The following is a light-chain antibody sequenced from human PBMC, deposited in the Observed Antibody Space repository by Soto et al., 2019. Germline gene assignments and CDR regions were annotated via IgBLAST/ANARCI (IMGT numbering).Light chain of an antibody. CDR1: SSKIGSNT. V-gene: IGLV1-44*01. CDR2: SNN. CDR3: AVWDDRLNGVV. J-gene: IGLJ2*01. Sequence: QSVVPQAPSASGTPGQRVTISCSGRSSKIGSNTVYWYQQLPGTAPKLLIYSNNQRPSGVPELFSGSQSGTSASRAINWLQSDDEAEYYCAVWDDRLNGVVFGGGTKVTVL.